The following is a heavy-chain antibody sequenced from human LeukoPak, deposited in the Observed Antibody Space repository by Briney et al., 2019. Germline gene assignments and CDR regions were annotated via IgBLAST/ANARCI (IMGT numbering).Heavy chain of an antibody. V-gene: IGHV3-23*01. D-gene: IGHD2-15*01. CDR1: GFPFSSHA. Sequence: PTGGSLRLSCAASGFPFSSHAMSWVRQPPGKGLEWVAAISNGKTYYAASVRGRFAISRDDSTNTVYLHINSLRDEDTALYHCVREAGYCAPVCVKTNWFDPWGQGTLVTVSS. J-gene: IGHJ5*02. CDR3: VREAGYCAPVCVKTNWFDP. CDR2: ISNGKT.